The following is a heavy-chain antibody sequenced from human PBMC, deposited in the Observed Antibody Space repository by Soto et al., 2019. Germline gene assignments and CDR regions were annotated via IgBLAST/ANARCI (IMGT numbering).Heavy chain of an antibody. Sequence: QVQLVQSGAEVKKPGASVRVSCTASGYIFTTNGISWVRQAPGQGLEWMGWINPNNGNTVYAQKFQGRVTITRDTSASTAYMELSSLRSEDTAVYYCARDVYGSSSAYFDYWGQGTLVTVSS. V-gene: IGHV1-18*01. J-gene: IGHJ4*02. CDR3: ARDVYGSSSAYFDY. D-gene: IGHD6-6*01. CDR2: INPNNGNT. CDR1: GYIFTTNG.